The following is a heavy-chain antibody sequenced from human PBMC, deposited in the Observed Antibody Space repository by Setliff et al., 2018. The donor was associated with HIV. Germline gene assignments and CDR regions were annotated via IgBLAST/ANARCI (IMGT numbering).Heavy chain of an antibody. D-gene: IGHD3-22*01. CDR3: ARGLRLFGVPKVPDV. CDR2: INPNNGNT. CDR1: GYTFISYA. J-gene: IGHJ6*04. V-gene: IGHV1-8*01. Sequence: ASVKVSCKASGYTFISYAVYWVRQAPGQGLEWVGWINPNNGNTKYAQNFPGRVSMTRNTSISTAYMELSSLSSEDTAVYYCARGLRLFGVPKVPDVWGKGTTVTVSS.